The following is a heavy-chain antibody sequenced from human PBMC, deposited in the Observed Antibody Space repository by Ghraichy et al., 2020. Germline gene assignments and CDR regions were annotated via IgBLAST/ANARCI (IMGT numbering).Heavy chain of an antibody. V-gene: IGHV3-23*01. Sequence: GGSLRLSCAASGFTFSSYAMSWVRQAPGKGLEWVSAISGSGGSTYYADSVKGRFTISRDNSKNTLYLQMNSLRAEDTAVYYCAKDPPITPRMVTATREIFDYWGQGTLVTVSS. CDR2: ISGSGGST. J-gene: IGHJ4*02. CDR1: GFTFSSYA. D-gene: IGHD2-21*02. CDR3: AKDPPITPRMVTATREIFDY.